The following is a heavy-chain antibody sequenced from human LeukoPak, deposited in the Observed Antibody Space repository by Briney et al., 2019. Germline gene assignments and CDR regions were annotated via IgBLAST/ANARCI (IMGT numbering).Heavy chain of an antibody. CDR2: ISSSGSDI. V-gene: IGHV3-11*04. J-gene: IGHJ4*02. CDR1: GFTFSDYY. Sequence: GGSLRLSCAASGFTFSDYYMSWIRQAPGKGLECISYISSSGSDIYYADSVKGRFTISRDNAKNSLYLQMNSLRADDTAVYYCARSARLMKGVVEVTALDDWGQGTLVTVSS. D-gene: IGHD3-3*01. CDR3: ARSARLMKGVVEVTALDD.